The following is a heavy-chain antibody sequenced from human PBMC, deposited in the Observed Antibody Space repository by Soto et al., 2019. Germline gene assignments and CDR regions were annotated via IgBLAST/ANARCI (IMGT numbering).Heavy chain of an antibody. V-gene: IGHV3-15*01. J-gene: IGHJ5*01. CDR1: GFTFSNAW. D-gene: IGHD3-9*01. CDR3: TARLRYFDWFDY. CDR2: VKSKTDGGTT. Sequence: ACGFTFSNAWMSLVRQAPGKGLEWVGRVKSKTDGGTTYYAAPVKGRFTISRDDSKNTLYLQMNSLKTEDTAVYYCTARLRYFDWFDYWGQGTMVTVSS.